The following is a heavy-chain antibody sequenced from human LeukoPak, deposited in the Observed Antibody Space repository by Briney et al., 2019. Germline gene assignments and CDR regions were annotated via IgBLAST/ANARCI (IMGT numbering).Heavy chain of an antibody. CDR1: GGSISSYY. CDR3: ARESERVAYYYYYMDV. J-gene: IGHJ6*03. V-gene: IGHV4-59*01. D-gene: IGHD2-15*01. CDR2: IYYSGST. Sequence: SETLSLTCTVSGGSISSYYWSWIRQPPGKGLEWIGYIYYSGSTNYNPSLKCRVTISVDTSKYQFSLKLSSVTAADTAVYYCARESERVAYYYYYMDVWGKGTTVTVSS.